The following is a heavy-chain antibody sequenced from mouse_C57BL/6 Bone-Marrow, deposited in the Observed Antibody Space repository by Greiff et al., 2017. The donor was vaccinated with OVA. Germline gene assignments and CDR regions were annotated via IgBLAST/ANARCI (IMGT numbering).Heavy chain of an antibody. CDR1: GYAFTNYL. CDR3: ATTVVAPYYAMDY. CDR2: INPGSGGT. Sequence: QVQLQQSGAELVRPGTSVKVSCKASGYAFTNYLIEWVKQRPGQGLEWIGVINPGSGGTNYNEKFKGKATLTADKSSSTAYMLLSSLTSEDSAVYFCATTVVAPYYAMDYWGQGTSVTVSS. J-gene: IGHJ4*01. D-gene: IGHD1-1*01. V-gene: IGHV1-54*01.